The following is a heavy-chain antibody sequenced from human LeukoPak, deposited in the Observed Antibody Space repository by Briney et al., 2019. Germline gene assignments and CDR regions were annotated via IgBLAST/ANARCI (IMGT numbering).Heavy chain of an antibody. CDR2: INPSDGVI. D-gene: IGHD3-10*01. CDR3: ARRGSGSYVLDY. J-gene: IGHJ4*02. Sequence: ASVKVSCKASGYTFTRYYMHWVRQAPGQGLEWMAIINPSDGVIDYAQKFQDRVTMTGDTSKGTVYMELSSLTSDDTAVEYCARRGSGSYVLDYWGQGTLVTVSS. CDR1: GYTFTRYY. V-gene: IGHV1-46*01.